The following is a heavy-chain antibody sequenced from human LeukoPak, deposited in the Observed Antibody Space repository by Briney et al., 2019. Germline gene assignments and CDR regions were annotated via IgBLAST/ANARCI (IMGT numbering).Heavy chain of an antibody. J-gene: IGHJ4*02. D-gene: IGHD6-13*01. Sequence: GGSLRLSCAASGFTFSNYWMHWVRQAPGKGLVWISRINSDGSSTSYADSVKGRFTISGDNAKNSLYLQMNSLRAEDMALYYCAKDSSSWYRQSYFDYWGQGTLVTVSS. CDR2: INSDGSST. CDR1: GFTFSNYW. CDR3: AKDSSSWYRQSYFDY. V-gene: IGHV3-74*01.